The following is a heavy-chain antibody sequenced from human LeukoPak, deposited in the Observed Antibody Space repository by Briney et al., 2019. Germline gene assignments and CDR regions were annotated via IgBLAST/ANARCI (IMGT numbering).Heavy chain of an antibody. Sequence: SETLSLTCAVYGGSFSAYYWSWIRQPPGEGLEWIGEINHSGSTYYNPSLKSRVTMSVDTSKNQFSLKLSSVTAADTAVYYCARDTRTYDSSGYRVDPWGQGTLVTVSS. D-gene: IGHD3-22*01. CDR2: INHSGST. J-gene: IGHJ5*02. V-gene: IGHV4-34*01. CDR3: ARDTRTYDSSGYRVDP. CDR1: GGSFSAYY.